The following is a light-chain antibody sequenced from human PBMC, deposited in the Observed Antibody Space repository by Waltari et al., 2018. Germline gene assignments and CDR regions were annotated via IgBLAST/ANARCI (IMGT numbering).Light chain of an antibody. J-gene: IGLJ1*01. CDR2: SNK. CDR3: AAWDDSLNGPGYV. Sequence: QSVLTQPPSASGTPGQRVTISCSGSSSNIGRNVVNWYQQLPGTAPKLLMFSNKPRPSGVPDRFSGSKSGNSASRAISGIQSEDEADYYCAAWDDSLNGPGYVFGTWTKVSVL. V-gene: IGLV1-44*01. CDR1: SSNIGRNV.